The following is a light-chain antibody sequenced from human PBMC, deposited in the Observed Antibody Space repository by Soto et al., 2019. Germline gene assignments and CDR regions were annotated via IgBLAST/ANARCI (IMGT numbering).Light chain of an antibody. CDR3: QQYNTNPWP. CDR2: DAA. CDR1: QNIRTW. Sequence: DIQMTQSPSTLSASVGDRVTITCRASQNIRTWLAWYQQKPGKAPKLLIYDAASLKSGVPSRFSGSGSGTEFTLTISSLQPDDFTTYYCQQYNTNPWPFGQGTKVDIK. V-gene: IGKV1-5*01. J-gene: IGKJ1*01.